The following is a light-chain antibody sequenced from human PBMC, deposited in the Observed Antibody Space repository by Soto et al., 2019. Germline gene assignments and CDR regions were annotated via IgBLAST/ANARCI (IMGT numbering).Light chain of an antibody. CDR3: QQYNGSTWT. V-gene: IGKV1-5*03. CDR2: QAS. CDR1: QSISSW. J-gene: IGKJ1*01. Sequence: DIQITQSPFTLSASVGDRVTITCRASQSISSWLAWYQQKPGSAPKLLIYQASTLQTGVPSRFSGSGSGTEFTLTISSLQPDDFATDYCQQYNGSTWTFGQGTKVDIK.